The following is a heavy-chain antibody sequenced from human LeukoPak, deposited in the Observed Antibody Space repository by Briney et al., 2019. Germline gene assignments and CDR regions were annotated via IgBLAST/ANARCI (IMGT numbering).Heavy chain of an antibody. CDR2: ISYDGSNK. CDR1: GFTSSSYA. J-gene: IGHJ5*02. V-gene: IGHV3-30*01. D-gene: IGHD6-13*01. CDR3: ARDQPYSSSWYGWFFDP. Sequence: PGGSLRLSCAASGFTSSSYAMHWVRQAPGKGLEWVAVISYDGSNKYYADSVKGRFTISRDNSKNTLYLQMNSLRAEDTAVYYCARDQPYSSSWYGWFFDPWGQGTLVTVSS.